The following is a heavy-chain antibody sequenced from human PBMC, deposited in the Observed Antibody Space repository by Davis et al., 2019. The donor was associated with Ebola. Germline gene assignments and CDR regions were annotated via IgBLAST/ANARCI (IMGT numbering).Heavy chain of an antibody. CDR2: IYPGDSDT. V-gene: IGHV5-51*01. CDR1: GYSFTSYW. D-gene: IGHD6-13*01. Sequence: GESLKISCKGSGYSFTSYWIGWVRQMPGKGLEWMGIIYPGDSDTRYSPSFQGQVTVSADKSSSTAYLQWSSLKASDTAMYYCARRRSIVAAGNWFDPWGQGTLVTVSP. J-gene: IGHJ5*02. CDR3: ARRRSIVAAGNWFDP.